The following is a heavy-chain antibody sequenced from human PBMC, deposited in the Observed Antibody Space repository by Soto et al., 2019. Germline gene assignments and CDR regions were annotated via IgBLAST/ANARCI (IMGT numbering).Heavy chain of an antibody. Sequence: SQTLSLTCAISGDSVSTNSATWDWIRQSPPRGLEWLGRTYYRSKWYSDYAVSLQGRITINPDTSNNQLSLQLNSVTPDDSAVYYCTRLIGDSWLDSWGQGTLVTVSS. CDR3: TRLIGDSWLDS. J-gene: IGHJ5*01. D-gene: IGHD2-8*01. CDR1: GDSVSTNSAT. V-gene: IGHV6-1*01. CDR2: TYYRSKWYS.